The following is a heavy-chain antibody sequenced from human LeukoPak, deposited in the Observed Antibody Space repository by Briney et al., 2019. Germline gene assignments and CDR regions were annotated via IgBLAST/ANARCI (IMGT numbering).Heavy chain of an antibody. CDR2: IYDRGPA. J-gene: IGHJ3*02. D-gene: IGHD3-22*01. V-gene: IGHV4-30-2*01. CDR1: GYAIISGGFS. Sequence: SETLSLTCTVSGYAIISGGFSWNWIRQPPGKGLEWIGCIYDRGPAHYNPSLKSRFTISVDRPKNQFFLNVTSLTAADTAVYYCARGRLYYYDSSGFRGHAFDIWGQGTMVTVSS. CDR3: ARGRLYYYDSSGFRGHAFDI.